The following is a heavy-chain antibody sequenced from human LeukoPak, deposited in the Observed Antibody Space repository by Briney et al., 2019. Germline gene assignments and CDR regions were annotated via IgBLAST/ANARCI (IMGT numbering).Heavy chain of an antibody. CDR3: LWPHKMIGGFDS. D-gene: IGHD3-16*01. Sequence: GGSLRLSCAASGFTFSDAWMSWVRQAPGKGPEWVGRIKSKGGGETTDYAAPVEGRFTISRDDSKNTLYLQMNNLKTEDTAVYYCLWPHKMIGGFDSWGQGTLVTVSS. V-gene: IGHV3-15*01. CDR1: GFTFSDAW. J-gene: IGHJ4*02. CDR2: IKSKGGGETT.